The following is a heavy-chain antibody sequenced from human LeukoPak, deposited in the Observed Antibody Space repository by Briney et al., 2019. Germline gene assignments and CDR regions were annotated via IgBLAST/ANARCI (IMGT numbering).Heavy chain of an antibody. Sequence: PGASLKISCKGSGYTCTSYWIGWVRQMPGKGLEWMGIIYPGDSDTRYSPSFQGQVTISADKSISTAYLQWSSLKASDTAMYYCARGLYYYYYGMDVWGQGTTVTVSS. CDR1: GYTCTSYW. CDR2: IYPGDSDT. J-gene: IGHJ6*02. CDR3: ARGLYYYYYGMDV. V-gene: IGHV5-51*01.